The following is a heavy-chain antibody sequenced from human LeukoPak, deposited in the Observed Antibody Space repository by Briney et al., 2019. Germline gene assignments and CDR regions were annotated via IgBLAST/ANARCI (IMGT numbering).Heavy chain of an antibody. Sequence: GGSLRLSCAASGFTFSRYGMHWVRQAPGKGVEGVAVICDDGSNKYYADSVNGRFTISQLHFNNTLYLEMNSLRVEDTAVYYCSSRSPASDYWGQGTLVTVSS. V-gene: IGHV3-33*01. CDR2: ICDDGSNK. J-gene: IGHJ4*02. CDR3: SSRSPASDY. CDR1: GFTFSRYG. D-gene: IGHD2-2*01.